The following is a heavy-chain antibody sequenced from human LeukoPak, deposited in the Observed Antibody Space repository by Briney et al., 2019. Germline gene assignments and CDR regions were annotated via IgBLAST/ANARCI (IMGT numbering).Heavy chain of an antibody. D-gene: IGHD3/OR15-3a*01. CDR2: ISGSGGNT. V-gene: IGHV3-23*01. CDR1: GFTFSSYW. CDR3: ARLVWLDWNFDY. J-gene: IGHJ4*02. Sequence: SGGSLRLSCAASGFTFSSYWMSWVRQDPGRGLEWVSGISGSGGNTYHADSVKGRFTISRDNSKNTLYLQMKSLRAEDTAVYYCARLVWLDWNFDYWGQGTLLTVSS.